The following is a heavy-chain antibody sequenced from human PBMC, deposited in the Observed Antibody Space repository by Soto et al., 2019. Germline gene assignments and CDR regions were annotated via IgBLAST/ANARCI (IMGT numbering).Heavy chain of an antibody. J-gene: IGHJ6*04. D-gene: IGHD2-21*01. CDR2: IIPMLGTA. CDR1: GGTFSNYA. CDR3: QTLVRPPDPRGHNVMDV. V-gene: IGHV1-69*01. Sequence: QVQLVQSGAEVKKPGSSVKVSCRASGGTFSNYAISWVRQAPGQGLQWMGGIIPMLGTAKYAQKFQCRVTFTVEEAMRAVYKELRRLKSEDTALYYSQTLVRPPDPRGHNVMDVWGEGTMASVSS.